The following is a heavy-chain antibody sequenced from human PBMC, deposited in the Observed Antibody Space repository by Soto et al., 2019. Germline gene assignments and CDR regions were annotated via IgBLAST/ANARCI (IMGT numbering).Heavy chain of an antibody. CDR1: GDAISSYY. Sequence: PSETLSLTCSVPGDAISSYYWSWVRQPAGKGLEWIGRVFSSGSTNYNASLKSRVTMSIDTSKNEVSLTLRSVTAADTGVYYCARVAFSYFGMDVWGPGTTVTVSS. CDR3: ARVAFSYFGMDV. CDR2: VFSSGST. V-gene: IGHV4-4*07. D-gene: IGHD3-3*02. J-gene: IGHJ6*02.